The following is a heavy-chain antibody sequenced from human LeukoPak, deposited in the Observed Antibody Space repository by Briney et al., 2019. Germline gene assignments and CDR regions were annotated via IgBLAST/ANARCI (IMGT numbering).Heavy chain of an antibody. D-gene: IGHD3-22*01. V-gene: IGHV3-23*01. CDR1: GFTFSRYA. Sequence: PGGSLRLSCAASGFTFSRYAMSWVRQAPGKGLEWVSAISSSGGSTYYADSVKGRFTISRDNSKNTLYLQMNTLRAEDTAVYYCAKGDDSSYYLSRYSSLGLDYWGQGTLVTVSS. CDR3: AKGDDSSYYLSRYSSLGLDY. CDR2: ISSSGGST. J-gene: IGHJ4*02.